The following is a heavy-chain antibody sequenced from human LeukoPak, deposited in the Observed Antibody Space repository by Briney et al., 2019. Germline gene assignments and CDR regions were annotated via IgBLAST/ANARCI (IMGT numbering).Heavy chain of an antibody. CDR1: GDNFTNYG. J-gene: IGHJ4*02. CDR2: VYPDDSDT. V-gene: IGHV5-51*01. D-gene: IGHD2-8*01. CDR3: ARRSMKGPLNF. Sequence: ESLKIPCNYLGDNFTNYGIAWVRQTPGKGLESMGIVYPDDSDTRYSPPFQGQVTISVDKSISIAYLQWSSLEASDTAIYYCARRSMKGPLNFWGQGTLVAVSS.